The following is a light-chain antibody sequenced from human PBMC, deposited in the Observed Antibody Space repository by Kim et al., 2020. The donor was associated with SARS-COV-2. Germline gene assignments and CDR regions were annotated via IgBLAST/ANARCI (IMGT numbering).Light chain of an antibody. V-gene: IGLV10-54*01. Sequence: RQTTTLPCTGNSSNVGDQGAAWLQRHQGHPPKLLFYRNNNPPSGISERFSASRSGNTASLTITGLSPEDEAYYYCSTWDTSLSAWVFGGGTQLTVL. CDR2: RNN. CDR3: STWDTSLSAWV. J-gene: IGLJ3*02. CDR1: SSNVGDQG.